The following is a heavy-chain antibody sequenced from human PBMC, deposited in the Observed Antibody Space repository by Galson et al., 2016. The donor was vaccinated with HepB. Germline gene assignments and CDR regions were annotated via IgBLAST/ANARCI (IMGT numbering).Heavy chain of an antibody. CDR2: IKQDGSEK. D-gene: IGHD3-16*02. Sequence: SLRLSCAASGYPFEKCWLSWVRQAPGKVLEWVANIKQDGSEKYYGDSVKGRFTISRDNARNSVYLQMNDLRVDDTAIYYCAREGPRRISLAKMGFFDYWGRGSLVTVSS. J-gene: IGHJ4*02. CDR3: AREGPRRISLAKMGFFDY. V-gene: IGHV3-7*01. CDR1: GYPFEKCW.